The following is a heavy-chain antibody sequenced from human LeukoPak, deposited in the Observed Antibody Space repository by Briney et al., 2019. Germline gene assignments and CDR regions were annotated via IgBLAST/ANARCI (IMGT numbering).Heavy chain of an antibody. J-gene: IGHJ4*02. D-gene: IGHD3-9*01. CDR2: ISGSGGST. Sequence: GGSLRLSCAASGFTFSSYAMSWVRQAPGKGLEWVSAISGSGGSTYYADSVKGRSTIPRDNSKNTLYLQMNSLRAEDTAVYYCAKITYYDILTGYLVAPYFDYWGQGTLVTVSS. CDR3: AKITYYDILTGYLVAPYFDY. CDR1: GFTFSSYA. V-gene: IGHV3-23*01.